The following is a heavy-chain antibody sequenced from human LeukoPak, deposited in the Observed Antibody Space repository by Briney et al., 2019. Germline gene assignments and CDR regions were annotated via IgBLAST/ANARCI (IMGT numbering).Heavy chain of an antibody. V-gene: IGHV1-8*01. Sequence: ASVKVSCKTSGNTFTNYDINWLRQATGQGLEWMGWMNPNTGNADSAQKFQGRVTMTRNISISTAYMELSSLRLEDTAVYYCARCTGGDCGGAFDIWSQGTMVTVSS. J-gene: IGHJ3*02. D-gene: IGHD2-21*02. CDR2: MNPNTGNA. CDR3: ARCTGGDCGGAFDI. CDR1: GNTFTNYD.